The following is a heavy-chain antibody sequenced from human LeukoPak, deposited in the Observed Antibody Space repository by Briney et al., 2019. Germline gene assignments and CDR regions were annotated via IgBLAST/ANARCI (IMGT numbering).Heavy chain of an antibody. CDR2: FYYSGST. CDR1: GFTFSSYG. D-gene: IGHD3-22*01. CDR3: ARWYYDSSGYYAFDY. V-gene: IGHV4-39*07. J-gene: IGHJ4*02. Sequence: GSLRLSCAASGFTFSSYGMHWIRQPPGKGLEWIGSFYYSGSTYYNPSLKSRVTISVDTSKNQFSLKLSSVTAADTAVYYCARWYYDSSGYYAFDYWGQGTLVTVSS.